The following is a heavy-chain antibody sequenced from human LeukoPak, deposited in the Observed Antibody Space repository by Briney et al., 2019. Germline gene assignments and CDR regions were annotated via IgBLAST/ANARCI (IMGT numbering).Heavy chain of an antibody. D-gene: IGHD1-14*01. J-gene: IGHJ4*01. CDR2: IRNKANSNTT. V-gene: IGHV3-72*01. Sequence: GGSLRLSCAASGFTFSDHYMDWVRQTPGKGLEWLGRIRNKANSNTTEYAASVKGRFTLSRDDSKNSVYLQMNSLKTEDTAVYYCARDQSYNLDYWGQGNLVTVSS. CDR1: GFTFSDHY. CDR3: ARDQSYNLDY.